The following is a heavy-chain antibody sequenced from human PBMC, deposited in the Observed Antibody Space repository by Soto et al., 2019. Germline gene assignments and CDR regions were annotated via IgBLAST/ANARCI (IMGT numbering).Heavy chain of an antibody. CDR1: GFSLTTQGVH. Sequence: HITLKESGPTLVKPTQTLTLTCTVSGFSLTTQGVHVGWIRQPPGKALEWRALLYWDDNEVYSPSLKNRLTITTDHSKSQVVLTLATVDHVDTATYYCVYRDFGDYFFQFWGQGILVNVAS. CDR3: VYRDFGDYFFQF. CDR2: LYWDDNE. D-gene: IGHD4-17*01. V-gene: IGHV2-5*02. J-gene: IGHJ4*02.